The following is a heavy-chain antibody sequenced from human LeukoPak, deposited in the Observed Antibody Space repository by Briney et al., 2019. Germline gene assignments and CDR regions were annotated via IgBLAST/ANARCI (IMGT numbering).Heavy chain of an antibody. Sequence: PSETLSLTCTVSGGSISSYYWSWIRQPAGKGLEWIGRIYTSGRTNYNPSLKSRVTMSVDTSKNQFSLKLSSVTAADTAVYYCARLRSAAGIRWFDPWGQGTLVTVSS. CDR2: IYTSGRT. CDR3: ARLRSAAGIRWFDP. CDR1: GGSISSYY. J-gene: IGHJ5*02. D-gene: IGHD6-13*01. V-gene: IGHV4-4*07.